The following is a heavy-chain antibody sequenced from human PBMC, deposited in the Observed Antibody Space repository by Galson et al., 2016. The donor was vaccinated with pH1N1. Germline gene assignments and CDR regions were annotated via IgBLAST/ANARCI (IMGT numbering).Heavy chain of an antibody. J-gene: IGHJ6*02. CDR1: GFTFSNSW. CDR2: VNSDGSSP. V-gene: IGHV3-74*01. Sequence: SLRLSCAASGFTFSNSWMHWARQAPGKGLVWVSLVNSDGSSPNYADSVRGRFTISRDNAKNTLYLQMNTLTAEDTGVYYCARDSLKYSGCGRLYFYYYYGLDVWGQGTTVTVSS. D-gene: IGHD5-12*01. CDR3: ARDSLKYSGCGRLYFYYYYGLDV.